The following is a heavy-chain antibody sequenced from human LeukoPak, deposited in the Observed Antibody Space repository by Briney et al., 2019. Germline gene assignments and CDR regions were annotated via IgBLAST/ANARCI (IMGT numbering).Heavy chain of an antibody. D-gene: IGHD4-23*01. J-gene: IGHJ4*02. V-gene: IGHV4-34*01. CDR2: INHGGST. Sequence: SETLSLTCAVYGGSFSGYYWSWIRQPPGKGLEWIGEINHGGSTNYSPSLKSRLTISVDTSKNQFSLELSSLTAADTAVYYCARAHDVGNSRGLVDYWGQGTLVTVSS. CDR3: ARAHDVGNSRGLVDY. CDR1: GGSFSGYY.